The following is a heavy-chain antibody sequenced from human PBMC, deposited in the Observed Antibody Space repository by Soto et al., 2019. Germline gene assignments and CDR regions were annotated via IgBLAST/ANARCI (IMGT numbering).Heavy chain of an antibody. CDR3: AKWGPYSGSYGGFDY. CDR2: ISSSGSTI. CDR1: GFTFSDYY. V-gene: IGHV3-11*01. Sequence: GGSLRLSCAASGFTFSDYYMSWIRQAPGKGLEWVSYISSSGSTIYYADSVKGRFTISRDNSKNTLYLQMNSLRAEDTAVYYCAKWGPYSGSYGGFDYWGQGTLVTVSS. D-gene: IGHD1-26*01. J-gene: IGHJ4*02.